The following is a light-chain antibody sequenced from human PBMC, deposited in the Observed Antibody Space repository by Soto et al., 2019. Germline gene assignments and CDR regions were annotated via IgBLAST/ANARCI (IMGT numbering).Light chain of an antibody. J-gene: IGKJ1*01. Sequence: EIVLTQSPGTLSLPPGEKATPSCRANQSVSSSYLAWYQQKPGQAPRLLIYGASRRATGIPDRISGSGSGTYFTLTVSRLEPEDFGVYFWEQDGNSRWTSGRGTRVEVE. CDR3: EQDGNSRWT. V-gene: IGKV3-20*01. CDR1: QSVSSSY. CDR2: GAS.